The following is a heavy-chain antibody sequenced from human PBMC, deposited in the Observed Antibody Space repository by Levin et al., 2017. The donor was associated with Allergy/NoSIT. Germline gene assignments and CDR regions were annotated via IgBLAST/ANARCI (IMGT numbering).Heavy chain of an antibody. CDR2: ISYDGSNK. D-gene: IGHD3-9*01. V-gene: IGHV3-30*18. CDR3: AKDGIRYFDGYYMDV. CDR1: GFTFSSYG. Sequence: GGSLRLSCAASGFTFSSYGMHWVRQAPGKGLEWVAVISYDGSNKYYADSVKGRFTISRDNSKNTLYLQMNSLRAEDTAVYYCAKDGIRYFDGYYMDVWGKGTTVTVSS. J-gene: IGHJ6*03.